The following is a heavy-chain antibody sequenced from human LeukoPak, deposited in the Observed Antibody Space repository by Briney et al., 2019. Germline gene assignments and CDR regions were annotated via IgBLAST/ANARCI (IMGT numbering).Heavy chain of an antibody. CDR2: IYSGGST. CDR3: AKGGQNYDFWRFDY. D-gene: IGHD3-3*01. J-gene: IGHJ4*02. V-gene: IGHV3-53*01. CDR1: GFTVSSNY. Sequence: GGSLRLSCAASGFTVSSNYMSWVRQAPGKGLEWVSVIYSGGSTYYAGSVKGRVTISRDNSKNTMYMQMNSLRVEDTAVYYCAKGGQNYDFWRFDYWGQGSLVTVSS.